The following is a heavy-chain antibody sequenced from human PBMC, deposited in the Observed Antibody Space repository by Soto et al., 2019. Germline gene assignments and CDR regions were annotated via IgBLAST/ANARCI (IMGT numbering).Heavy chain of an antibody. D-gene: IGHD2-2*01. V-gene: IGHV1-69*04. CDR1: GGTFSNYA. Sequence: GASVKVSCKASGGTFSNYAITWVRQAPGQGLEWLGRIIPIFDRTTYAQKFQGRVTMTWDTSTSTAYMELTSLRSDDTALYYCARGRPGSTSSWYVYWGQGTLVTVSS. J-gene: IGHJ4*02. CDR2: IIPIFDRT. CDR3: ARGRPGSTSSWYVY.